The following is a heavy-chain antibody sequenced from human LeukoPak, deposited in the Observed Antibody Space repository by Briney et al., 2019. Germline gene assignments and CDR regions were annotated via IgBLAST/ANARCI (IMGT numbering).Heavy chain of an antibody. CDR3: AKDSLSFRTVTTLFDY. Sequence: GGSLRLSCAASGFTFSSYAMHWVRQAPGKGLEWVAVISYDGSNKYYADSVKGRFTISRDNSKNTLYLQMNSLRAEDTAVYYCAKDSLSFRTVTTLFDYWGQGTLVTVSS. CDR1: GFTFSSYA. CDR2: ISYDGSNK. J-gene: IGHJ4*02. D-gene: IGHD4-17*01. V-gene: IGHV3-30*04.